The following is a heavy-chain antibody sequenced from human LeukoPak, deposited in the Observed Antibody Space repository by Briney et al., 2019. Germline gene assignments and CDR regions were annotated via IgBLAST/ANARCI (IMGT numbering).Heavy chain of an antibody. D-gene: IGHD3-22*01. CDR1: GYTFTGYY. J-gene: IGHJ4*02. CDR3: ARTGLVKQGGYLYYFDY. V-gene: IGHV1-2*04. CDR2: INPNSGGT. Sequence: ASVKVSCKASGYTFTGYYMHWVRQAPGQGLEWMGWINPNSGGTNYAQKFQGWVTMTRDTSISTAYMELSRLRSDDTAVYYCARTGLVKQGGYLYYFDYWGQGTPVTVSS.